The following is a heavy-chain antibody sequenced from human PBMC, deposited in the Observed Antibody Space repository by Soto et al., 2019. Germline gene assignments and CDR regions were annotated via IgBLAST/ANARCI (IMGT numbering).Heavy chain of an antibody. J-gene: IGHJ5*02. V-gene: IGHV4-39*01. CDR2: IYYSGST. D-gene: IGHD2-15*01. CDR3: ARIAGYCSGGSCYGYNWFDP. Sequence: SETLSLTCTVSGGSISSSSYYWGWIRQPPGKGLEWIGSIYYSGSTYYNPSLKSRVTISVDTSKNQFSLKLSSVTAADTAVYYCARIAGYCSGGSCYGYNWFDPWGQGTLVTVSS. CDR1: GGSISSSSYY.